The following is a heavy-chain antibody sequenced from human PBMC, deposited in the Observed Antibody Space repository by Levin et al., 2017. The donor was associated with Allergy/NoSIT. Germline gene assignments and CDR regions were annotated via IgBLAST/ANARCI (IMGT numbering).Heavy chain of an antibody. J-gene: IGHJ6*02. CDR3: ARDECAWFGECYGMDV. V-gene: IGHV4-31*03. CDR1: GDSISRGNNY. Sequence: LRLSCTVSGDSISRGNNYWSWIRQQPGKGLEWVGFISYTGSAHYNPSLKSRLSMSLDTSKNQFSLRLNSVTVADTAVYYCARDECAWFGECYGMDVWGQGTTVIVSS. D-gene: IGHD3-10*01. CDR2: ISYTGSA.